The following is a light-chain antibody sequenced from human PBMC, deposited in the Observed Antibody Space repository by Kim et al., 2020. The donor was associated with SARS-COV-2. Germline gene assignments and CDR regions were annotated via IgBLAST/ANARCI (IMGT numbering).Light chain of an antibody. CDR3: QQYSSYSRT. CDR1: QSIDTW. V-gene: IGKV1-5*03. J-gene: IGKJ1*01. Sequence: DIQMTQSPSTLSASVGDRVTITCRASQSIDTWLAWYQQKLGKAPKLLMYEASTLESGVPSRFSGSGSGTEFTLTISCLQPDDFATYFCQQYSSYSRTFGQGTKGDIK. CDR2: EAS.